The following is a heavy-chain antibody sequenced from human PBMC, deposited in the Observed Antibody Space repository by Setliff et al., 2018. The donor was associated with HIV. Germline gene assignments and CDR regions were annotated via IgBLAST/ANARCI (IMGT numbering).Heavy chain of an antibody. CDR3: AKDWTTVTTYDLPFDY. CDR1: GFTFSSYA. V-gene: IGHV3-23*01. D-gene: IGHD4-17*01. CDR2: ISGSGGST. Sequence: QPGGSLRLSCAASGFTFSSYAMSWVRQAPGKGLEWVSAISGSGGSTYYADSVKGRFTISRDNSKNTLYLQMNSLRAEDTAVYYCAKDWTTVTTYDLPFDYWGQGTLVTVSS. J-gene: IGHJ4*02.